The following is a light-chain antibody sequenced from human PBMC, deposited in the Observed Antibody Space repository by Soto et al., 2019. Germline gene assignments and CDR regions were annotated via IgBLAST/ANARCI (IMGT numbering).Light chain of an antibody. V-gene: IGKV3D-15*01. CDR1: QSVSSN. CDR2: GAS. Sequence: ETVMTQSPATLSVSPGERATLSCRASQSVSSNLAWYQQKPGQAPRLLIYGASTRATGIPARFSGSGSGTEFTLTISSLQSEDFAVYYCQQYNNWPRGTFGQGTKVDIK. J-gene: IGKJ1*01. CDR3: QQYNNWPRGT.